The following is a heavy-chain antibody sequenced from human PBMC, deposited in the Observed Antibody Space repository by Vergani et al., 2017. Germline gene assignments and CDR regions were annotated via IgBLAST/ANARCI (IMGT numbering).Heavy chain of an antibody. Sequence: QEQLVQSGSELKKPGASGKVSCKASRYSFNNYAIHWVRQAPGQGLEWMGWINPTTGNPTYARAFTGRFVFSLDTSISTAYLQIGSLKAEDTAVYFCARAKRGRLAVGATDSWGQGTLLTVSS. D-gene: IGHD6-19*01. J-gene: IGHJ4*02. CDR2: INPTTGNP. CDR3: ARAKRGRLAVGATDS. V-gene: IGHV7-4-1*01. CDR1: RYSFNNYA.